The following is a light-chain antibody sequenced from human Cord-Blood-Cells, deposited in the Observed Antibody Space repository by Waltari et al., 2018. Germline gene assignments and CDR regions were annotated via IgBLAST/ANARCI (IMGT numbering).Light chain of an antibody. CDR1: QSISSY. CDR2: AAS. J-gene: IGKJ4*01. Sequence: DIQLTQSPSSLSASVGDRVTPTCRASQSISSYLNWYQQKPGKAPKLLIYAASSLQSGVPSRFSGSGSGTDFTLTISSLQPEDFATYYCQQSYSTPLTFGGGTKVEIK. CDR3: QQSYSTPLT. V-gene: IGKV1-39*01.